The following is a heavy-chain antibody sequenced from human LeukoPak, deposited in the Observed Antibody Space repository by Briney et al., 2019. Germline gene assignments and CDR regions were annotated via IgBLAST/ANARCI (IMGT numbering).Heavy chain of an antibody. CDR1: GFTFDDYA. J-gene: IGHJ4*02. CDR2: ISWNSGSI. CDR3: AKEDY. Sequence: PGRSLRLSCAASGFTFDDYAMPWVRQAPGKGLEWVSGISWNSGSIGYADSVKGRFTISRDNAKNSLYLQMNSLRAEDTALYYCAKEDYWGQGTLVTVSS. V-gene: IGHV3-9*01.